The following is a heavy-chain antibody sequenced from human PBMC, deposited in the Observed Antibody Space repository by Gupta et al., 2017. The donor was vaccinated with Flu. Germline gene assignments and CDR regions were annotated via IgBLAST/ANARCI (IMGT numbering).Heavy chain of an antibody. D-gene: IGHD3-10*01. CDR2: LKSEADGGTA. CDR1: GFSFSSAY. Sequence: EVQLLASGGGWVKPGGSLRLSCAASGFSFSSAYMNWVRQAPGKGLEWVGRLKSEADGGTADYGPPVKGRFTISRDDSKNTLWLQMNSLRTEDTAVYYCTTDSSGGITFDIWGQGTPVTVST. CDR3: TTDSSGGITFDI. J-gene: IGHJ3*02. V-gene: IGHV3-15*01.